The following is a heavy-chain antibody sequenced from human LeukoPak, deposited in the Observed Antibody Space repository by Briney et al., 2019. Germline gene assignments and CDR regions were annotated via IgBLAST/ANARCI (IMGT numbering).Heavy chain of an antibody. J-gene: IGHJ3*02. D-gene: IGHD6-6*01. CDR1: GFSFTNYS. CDR3: ARTYGSSADAFDI. Sequence: GRSLRLSCAASGFSFTNYSVHWVRQAPGKGLEWAALISDDGSNKYYADSVKGRFTISRDNAKNTLYLQMSSLRSEDTAVYYCARTYGSSADAFDIWGQGTMVTVSS. CDR2: ISDDGSNK. V-gene: IGHV3-30*04.